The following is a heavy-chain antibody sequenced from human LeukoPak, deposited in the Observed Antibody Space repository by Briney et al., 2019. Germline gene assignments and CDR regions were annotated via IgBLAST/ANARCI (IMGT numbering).Heavy chain of an antibody. J-gene: IGHJ4*02. CDR1: GGSFSGYY. Sequence: KPSETLSLTCAVYGGSFSGYYWSWIRQPPGKGLEWIGEINHSGSTSYNPSLKSRVTISVDTSKNQFSLKLSSVTAADTAVYYCARKERTYYYDSSGYYGYWGQGTLVTVSS. V-gene: IGHV4-34*01. D-gene: IGHD3-22*01. CDR2: INHSGST. CDR3: ARKERTYYYDSSGYYGY.